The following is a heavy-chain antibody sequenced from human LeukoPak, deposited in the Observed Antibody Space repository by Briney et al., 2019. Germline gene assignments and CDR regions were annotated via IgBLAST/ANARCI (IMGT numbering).Heavy chain of an antibody. J-gene: IGHJ4*02. V-gene: IGHV4-38-2*02. D-gene: IGHD2-2*01. CDR3: ARVVRRDYVDY. CDR1: GYSISSGYY. Sequence: SETLSLTCTVSGYSISSGYYWGWIRQPPGKGLEWIGSIYHSGSTYYNPSLKSRVTISVDTSKNQFSLKLSSMTAADTAVYYCARVVRRDYVDYWGQGTLVTVSS. CDR2: IYHSGST.